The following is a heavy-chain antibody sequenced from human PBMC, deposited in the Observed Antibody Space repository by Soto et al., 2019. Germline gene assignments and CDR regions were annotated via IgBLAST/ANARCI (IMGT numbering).Heavy chain of an antibody. V-gene: IGHV1-46*01. Sequence: QVQLVQSGAEVTKPGASVKISCKTSGYTFSTYHMHWVRLAPGQGLEWVGIIKSSGDITLYAQKFQGRXXMXKXTSTSTVYMEVSSLRSEDTAVYYCAREPPNTSLFDCWGQGTQVTVSS. D-gene: IGHD7-27*01. CDR3: AREPPNTSLFDC. CDR1: GYTFSTYH. J-gene: IGHJ4*02. CDR2: IKSSGDIT.